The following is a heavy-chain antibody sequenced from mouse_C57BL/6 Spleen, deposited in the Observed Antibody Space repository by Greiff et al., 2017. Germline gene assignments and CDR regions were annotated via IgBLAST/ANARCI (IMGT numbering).Heavy chain of an antibody. CDR2: IHPNSGST. J-gene: IGHJ4*01. CDR1: GYTFTSYW. CDR3: ARWGSTGAMDY. D-gene: IGHD2-1*01. Sequence: VQLQQPGAELVKPGASVKLSCKASGYTFTSYWMHWVKQRPGQGLEWIGMIHPNSGSTNYNEKFKSKATLTVEKSSSTAYMQLSSLTSEDSAVYYCARWGSTGAMDYWGQGTSVTVSS. V-gene: IGHV1-64*01.